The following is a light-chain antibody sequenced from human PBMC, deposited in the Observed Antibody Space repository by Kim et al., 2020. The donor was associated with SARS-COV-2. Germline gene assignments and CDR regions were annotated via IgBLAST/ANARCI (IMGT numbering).Light chain of an antibody. CDR3: QQYAFSPIT. CDR2: GAS. V-gene: IGKV3-20*01. Sequence: SPGERATLSCRAGQSVSSNYLAWYQQKPGQAPRLLIYGASIRATGIPDRFSGSGSGTDFTLTISRLEPEDFAVYYCQQYAFSPITFGQGTRLEIK. J-gene: IGKJ5*01. CDR1: QSVSSNY.